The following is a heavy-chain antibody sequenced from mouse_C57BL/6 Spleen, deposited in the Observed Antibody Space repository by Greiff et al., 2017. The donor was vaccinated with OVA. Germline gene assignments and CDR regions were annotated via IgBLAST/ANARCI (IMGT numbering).Heavy chain of an antibody. CDR1: GFNIKDDY. CDR2: IDPENGDT. Sequence: EVQLVESGAELVRPGASVKLSCTASGFNIKDDYMHWVKQRPEQGLEWIGWIDPENGDTEYASKFQGKATITADTSSNTAYLQLSSLTSEDTAVYYCSYYGSSWNYWGQGTTLTVSS. V-gene: IGHV14-4*01. J-gene: IGHJ2*01. D-gene: IGHD1-1*01. CDR3: SYYGSSWNY.